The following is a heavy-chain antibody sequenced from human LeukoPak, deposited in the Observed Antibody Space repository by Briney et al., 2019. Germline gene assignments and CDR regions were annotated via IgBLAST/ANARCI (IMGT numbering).Heavy chain of an antibody. Sequence: GASVKVSCKVSGYTLTELSMHWVRQAPGKGLEWMGGFDPEDGETIYAQKFQGRVTMTEDTSTDTAYMELSSLRSGDTAVYYCATANYRSGAFDYWGQGTLVTVSS. V-gene: IGHV1-24*01. CDR3: ATANYRSGAFDY. D-gene: IGHD4/OR15-4a*01. J-gene: IGHJ4*02. CDR2: FDPEDGET. CDR1: GYTLTELS.